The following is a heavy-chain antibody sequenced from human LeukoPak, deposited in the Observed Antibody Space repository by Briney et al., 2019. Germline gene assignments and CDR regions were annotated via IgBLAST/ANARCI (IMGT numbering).Heavy chain of an antibody. J-gene: IGHJ5*02. Sequence: ASVKVSCKASGGTFSSYAISWVRQAPGQGLEWMGRIIPIFGTANYAQKFQGRVTITTDESTSTAYMELGSLRSEDTAVYYCARGTEMATIYHWGQGTLVTVSS. D-gene: IGHD5-24*01. CDR2: IIPIFGTA. V-gene: IGHV1-69*05. CDR1: GGTFSSYA. CDR3: ARGTEMATIYH.